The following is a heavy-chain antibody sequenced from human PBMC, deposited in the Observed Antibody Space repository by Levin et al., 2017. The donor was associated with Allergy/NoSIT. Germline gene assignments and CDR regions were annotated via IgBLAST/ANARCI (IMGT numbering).Heavy chain of an antibody. CDR1: GYSFTSYW. CDR2: IYPGDSDT. V-gene: IGHV5-51*01. Sequence: ASVKVSCKGSGYSFTSYWIGWVRQMPGKGLEWMGIIYPGDSDTRYSPSFQGQVTISADKSISTAYLQWSSLKASDTAMYYCARPGELGYCTGGSCPRAFDIWGQGTMVSVSS. J-gene: IGHJ3*02. D-gene: IGHD2-15*01. CDR3: ARPGELGYCTGGSCPRAFDI.